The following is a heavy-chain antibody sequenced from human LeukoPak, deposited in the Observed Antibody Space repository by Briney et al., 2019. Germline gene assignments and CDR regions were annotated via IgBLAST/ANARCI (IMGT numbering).Heavy chain of an antibody. CDR3: ARVPGPGMAFDY. Sequence: PGGSLRLSCAASGFTFSSYSMTWVRQAPGKGLEWVSSISSSSSYIYYADSVKGRFTISRDNAKNPLYLQMNSLRAEDTAVYYCARVPGPGMAFDYWGQGTLVTVSS. J-gene: IGHJ4*02. CDR1: GFTFSSYS. CDR2: ISSSSSYI. D-gene: IGHD6-13*01. V-gene: IGHV3-21*01.